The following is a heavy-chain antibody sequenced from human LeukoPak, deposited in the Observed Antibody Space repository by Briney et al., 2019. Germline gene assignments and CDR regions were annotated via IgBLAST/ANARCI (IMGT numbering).Heavy chain of an antibody. D-gene: IGHD3-10*01. CDR3: ARDMASSGSYYLDY. CDR2: IIPILGIA. J-gene: IGHJ4*02. CDR1: GGTFSCYA. V-gene: IGHV1-69*04. Sequence: SVTVSCKASGGTFSCYAISWVRQAPGQGLEWMGRIIPILGIANYAQKFQGRVTITADKSTSTAYMELSSLRSEDTAVYYCARDMASSGSYYLDYWGQGTLVTVSS.